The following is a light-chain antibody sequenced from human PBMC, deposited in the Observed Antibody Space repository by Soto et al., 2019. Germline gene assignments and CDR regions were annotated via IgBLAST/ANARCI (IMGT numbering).Light chain of an antibody. CDR3: TSYSRYRVLV. CDR2: EVS. V-gene: IGLV2-14*01. J-gene: IGLJ3*02. CDR1: SSDIGGYKY. Sequence: QSALTQPASVSGSLGQSITISCTGTSSDIGGYKYVSWYQQHPGKAPKLIIFEVSNRPSGVSDRFSGSNSGNTASLIISGLQAEDVADYYCTSYSRYRVLVFGGGTKVTVL.